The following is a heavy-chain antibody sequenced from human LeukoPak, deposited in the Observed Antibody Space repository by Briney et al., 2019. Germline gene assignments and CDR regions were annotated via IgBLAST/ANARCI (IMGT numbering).Heavy chain of an antibody. J-gene: IGHJ4*02. CDR2: IYYSGST. Sequence: SETLSLTCTVSGGSISSYYWSWIRQPPGKGLEWVGYIYYSGSTNYNPSLKSRVTISVDTSKNHFSLKLNSVTAADTAVYYCARRLKTAVAEYYFDYWGQGTLVTVSS. CDR3: ARRLKTAVAEYYFDY. V-gene: IGHV4-59*08. CDR1: GGSISSYY. D-gene: IGHD6-19*01.